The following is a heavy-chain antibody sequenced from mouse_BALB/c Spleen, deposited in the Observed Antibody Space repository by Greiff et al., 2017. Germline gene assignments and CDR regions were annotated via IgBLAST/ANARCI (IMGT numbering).Heavy chain of an antibody. CDR2: ILPGSGST. CDR3: ARGGWLLRDGYYAMDY. CDR1: GYTFSSYW. J-gene: IGHJ4*01. Sequence: VQLQQSGAELMKPGASVKISCKATGYTFSSYWIEWVKQRPGHGLEWIGEILPGSGSTNYNEKFKGKATFTADTSSNTAYMQLSSLTSEDSAVYYCARGGWLLRDGYYAMDYWGQGTSVTVSS. V-gene: IGHV1-9*01. D-gene: IGHD2-3*01.